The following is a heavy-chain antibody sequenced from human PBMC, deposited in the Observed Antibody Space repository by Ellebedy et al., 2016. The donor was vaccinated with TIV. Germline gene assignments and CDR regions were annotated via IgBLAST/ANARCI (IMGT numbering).Heavy chain of an antibody. Sequence: GESLKISXAASGFTFSSYAMSWVRQAPGKGLEWVSAISGSGGSTYHADSVKGRFTISRDNSKNTLYLQMNSLRAEDTAVYYCAKDGMYYHDSSRYPGLDYWGQGTLFTVSS. V-gene: IGHV3-23*01. J-gene: IGHJ4*02. CDR1: GFTFSSYA. CDR2: ISGSGGST. D-gene: IGHD3-22*01. CDR3: AKDGMYYHDSSRYPGLDY.